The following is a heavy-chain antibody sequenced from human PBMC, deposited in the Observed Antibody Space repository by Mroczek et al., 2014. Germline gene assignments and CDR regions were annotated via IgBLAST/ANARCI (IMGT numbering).Heavy chain of an antibody. Sequence: QVQLQQWGPGLVKPSQTLSLTCTVSGGSISSGGYYWSWIRQHPGKGLEWIGYIYYSGSTYYNPSLKSRVTISVDTSKNQFSLKLSSVTAADTAVYYCARVLGSTMVIATTSAGAFGIVGPRDKWSPSLQ. CDR1: GGSISSGGYY. V-gene: IGHV4-31*03. CDR3: ARVLGSTMVIATTSAGAFGI. D-gene: IGHD2-21*01. CDR2: IYYSGST. J-gene: IGHJ3*02.